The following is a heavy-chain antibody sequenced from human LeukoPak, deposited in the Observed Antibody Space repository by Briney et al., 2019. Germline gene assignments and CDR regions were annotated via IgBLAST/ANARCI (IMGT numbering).Heavy chain of an antibody. CDR3: ARDMHYDILTGYYTAHFDY. J-gene: IGHJ4*02. CDR1: GYTFTGYY. Sequence: ASVKVSCKASGYTFTGYYMHWVRQAPGQGLEWMGWINPNSGGTNYAQKFQGRVTMTRDTSISTAYMELSRLRSDDTAVYYCARDMHYDILTGYYTAHFDYWGQGTLVTVSS. CDR2: INPNSGGT. V-gene: IGHV1-2*02. D-gene: IGHD3-9*01.